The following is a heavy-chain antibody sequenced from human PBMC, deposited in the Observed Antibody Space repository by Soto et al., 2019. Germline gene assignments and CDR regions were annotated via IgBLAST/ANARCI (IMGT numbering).Heavy chain of an antibody. J-gene: IGHJ6*03. Sequence: SETLSLTCTVSGGSISSYYWSWIRQPPGKGLEWIGYIYYSGSTNYNPSLKSRVTISVDTSKNQFSLKLSSVTAADTAVYYCAKNNYVFGSGYYINYYYSYMDVGGKGTTVTVP. D-gene: IGHD3-3*01. V-gene: IGHV4-59*01. CDR3: AKNNYVFGSGYYINYYYSYMDV. CDR2: IYYSGST. CDR1: GGSISSYY.